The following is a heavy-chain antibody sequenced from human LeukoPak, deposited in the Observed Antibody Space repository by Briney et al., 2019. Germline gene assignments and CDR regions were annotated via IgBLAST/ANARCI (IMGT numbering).Heavy chain of an antibody. Sequence: PGGSLRLSCAASGFTFSSYAMSWVSQAPGKGLEWVSAISGSGGSTYYADSVKGRFTISTDNSKNTLYLQMNSLRAEDTAVYYCAKGHCSSTSCYYYYMDVWGKGTTVTVSS. CDR3: AKGHCSSTSCYYYYMDV. CDR1: GFTFSSYA. J-gene: IGHJ6*03. D-gene: IGHD2-2*01. V-gene: IGHV3-23*01. CDR2: ISGSGGST.